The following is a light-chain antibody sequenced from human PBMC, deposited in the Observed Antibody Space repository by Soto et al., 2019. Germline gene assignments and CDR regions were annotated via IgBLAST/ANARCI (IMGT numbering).Light chain of an antibody. CDR2: AAS. J-gene: IGKJ1*01. Sequence: DIQMTQSPSSLSASIGDRVTITCRSSQVITNDLGWYQQKPGKAPKRLIYAASTLQSGVPSRFSGSGSGTEFTLTISSRQPEDFATYYCLQHNTYPWTFGQGTKVEIK. CDR3: LQHNTYPWT. V-gene: IGKV1-17*01. CDR1: QVITND.